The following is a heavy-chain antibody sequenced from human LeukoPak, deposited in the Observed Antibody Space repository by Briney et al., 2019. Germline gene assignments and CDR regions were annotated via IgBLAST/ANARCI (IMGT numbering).Heavy chain of an antibody. CDR1: GFTFSHFW. Sequence: GGSLRLSCAASGFTFSHFWMSWVRQAPGKGLEWVANIKQDGSEKYYVDSVKGRFTISRDNAKNSLYLQMNSLRAEDTAVYYCASYRGSFDYWGQGTLVTVSS. CDR3: ASYRGSFDY. V-gene: IGHV3-7*03. J-gene: IGHJ4*02. CDR2: IKQDGSEK.